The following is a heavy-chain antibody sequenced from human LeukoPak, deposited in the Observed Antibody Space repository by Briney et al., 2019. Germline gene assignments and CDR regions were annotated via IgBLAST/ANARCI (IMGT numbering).Heavy chain of an antibody. J-gene: IGHJ3*02. Sequence: PGGSLRLSCAASGFTFSRYWMHWVRQAPGKGLVRVSRIYSDGSSTINADSVKGRFTISRDNAKNTLYLQMNSLRVEDTAVYFCARGGSPPEALGDAFDIWGQGTMVTVSS. CDR2: IYSDGSST. V-gene: IGHV3-74*01. D-gene: IGHD1-26*01. CDR3: ARGGSPPEALGDAFDI. CDR1: GFTFSRYW.